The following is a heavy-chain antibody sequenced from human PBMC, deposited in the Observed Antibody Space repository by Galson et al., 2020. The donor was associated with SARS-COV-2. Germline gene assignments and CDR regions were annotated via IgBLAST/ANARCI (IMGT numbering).Heavy chain of an antibody. CDR3: ARALIIIYYFDY. D-gene: IGHD2-8*01. J-gene: IGHJ4*02. CDR2: IDYTGNT. V-gene: IGHV4-39*07. Sequence: SETLSLTCAVSGGSVGSSTFYWVWIRQPPGKGLEWIGNIDYTGNTNYNPSLRSRVTISRDTSTNQVSLQLGSVTAADTAVYYCARALIIIYYFDYWGQGTPVTVSS. CDR1: GGSVGSSTFY.